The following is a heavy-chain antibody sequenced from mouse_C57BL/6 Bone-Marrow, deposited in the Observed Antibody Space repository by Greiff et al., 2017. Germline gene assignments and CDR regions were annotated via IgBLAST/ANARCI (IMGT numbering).Heavy chain of an antibody. CDR2: IYPGDGDT. J-gene: IGHJ1*03. CDR3: ATLYDGYFDV. D-gene: IGHD2-3*01. Sequence: QVQLQQSGPELVKPGASVKLSCKASGYAFSSSWMNWVKQRPGKGLEWIGRIYPGDGDTNYNGKFKGKATLTADKSSSTAYMQLSSLTSEDSAVYFCATLYDGYFDVWGTGTTVTVSS. V-gene: IGHV1-82*01. CDR1: GYAFSSSW.